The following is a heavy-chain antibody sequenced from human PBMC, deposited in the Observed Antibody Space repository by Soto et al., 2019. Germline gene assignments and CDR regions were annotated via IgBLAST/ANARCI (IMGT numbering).Heavy chain of an antibody. CDR1: GFTFSSYA. CDR2: ISDDGSNK. CDR3: ARDIGGGVGALDY. Sequence: QVQLVESGGGVVQPGRSLRLSGAASGFTFSSYAMHWVRQAPGKGLEWVAVISDDGSNKYYADSVKGRFTISRDNSKNPLYLQMNSLRAEDTAVYYCARDIGGGVGALDYWGQGTLVTVSS. D-gene: IGHD3-16*01. J-gene: IGHJ4*02. V-gene: IGHV3-30-3*01.